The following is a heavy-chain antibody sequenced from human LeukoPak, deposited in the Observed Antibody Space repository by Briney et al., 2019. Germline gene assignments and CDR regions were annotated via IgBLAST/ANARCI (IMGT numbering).Heavy chain of an antibody. CDR2: IKQDGREQ. J-gene: IGHJ3*01. CDR3: ARDTEMLYYDANGYHA. Sequence: PGGSLRLSCAASGFTFRRFWMSWVRQAPGKGLEWVANIKQDGREQYYVDSVKGRFTISRDNAKNSLYLQMNSLRAEDTAVYYCARDTEMLYYDANGYHAWGQGTMVTVSS. CDR1: GFTFRRFW. D-gene: IGHD3-22*01. V-gene: IGHV3-7*01.